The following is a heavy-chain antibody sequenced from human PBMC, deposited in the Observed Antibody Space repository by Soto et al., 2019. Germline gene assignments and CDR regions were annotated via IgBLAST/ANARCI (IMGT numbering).Heavy chain of an antibody. CDR3: ARDGGDYGTHDY. D-gene: IGHD3-16*01. Sequence: EVQLVDSGGGLVQPGGSLRLSCAASGFTFSSYNMHWVRQAPGKGLEWGSHIRGSSGTTYADSVEGRFTISRDNAENSLNLQMNSLRDEDPAVYYCARDGGDYGTHDYWGQGTLVSVSS. CDR2: IRGSSGTT. CDR1: GFTFSSYN. J-gene: IGHJ4*02. V-gene: IGHV3-48*02.